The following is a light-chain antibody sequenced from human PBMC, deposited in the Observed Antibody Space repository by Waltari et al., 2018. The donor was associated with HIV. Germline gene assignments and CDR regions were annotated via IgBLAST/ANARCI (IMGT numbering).Light chain of an antibody. Sequence: DIQMTQSPSALSASVGDRITFPCRASQSISTWLAWYQQKPGKAPKILVYKASSLESGVPPRFSGSGSGTEFTLTINNLQPDDFATYYCQQYNTSSPWTFGQGTKVDI. CDR3: QQYNTSSPWT. CDR2: KAS. V-gene: IGKV1-5*03. J-gene: IGKJ1*01. CDR1: QSISTW.